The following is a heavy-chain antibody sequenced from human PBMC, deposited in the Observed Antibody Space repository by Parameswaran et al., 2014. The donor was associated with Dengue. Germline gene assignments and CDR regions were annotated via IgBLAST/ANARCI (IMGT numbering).Heavy chain of an antibody. CDR2: IYTSGST. Sequence: RWIRQPPGKGLEWIGRIYTSGSTNYNPSLKSRVTISVDTSKNQFSLKLSSVTAADTAVYYCARDYYDSSGYPYGMDVWGQGTTVTVSS. J-gene: IGHJ6*02. D-gene: IGHD3-22*01. CDR3: ARDYYDSSGYPYGMDV. V-gene: IGHV4-61*02.